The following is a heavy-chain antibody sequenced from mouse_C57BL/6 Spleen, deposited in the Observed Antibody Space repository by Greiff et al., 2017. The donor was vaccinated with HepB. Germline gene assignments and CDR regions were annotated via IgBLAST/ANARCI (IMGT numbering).Heavy chain of an antibody. D-gene: IGHD2-2*01. Sequence: EVQLVESEGGLVQPGSSMKLSCTASGFTFSDYYMAWVRQVPEKGLEWVANINYDGSSTYYLDSLKSRFIISRDNAKNILYLQMSSLKSEDTATYYCAREGYDAFDYWGQGTTLTVSS. V-gene: IGHV5-16*01. CDR1: GFTFSDYY. CDR3: AREGYDAFDY. CDR2: INYDGSST. J-gene: IGHJ2*01.